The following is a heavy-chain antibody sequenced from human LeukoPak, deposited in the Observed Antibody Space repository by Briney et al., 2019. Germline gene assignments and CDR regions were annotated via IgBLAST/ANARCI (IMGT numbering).Heavy chain of an antibody. CDR1: GYTFTSYY. D-gene: IGHD3-3*01. CDR3: ARRYYDFWSGYYNAVQNPYDY. CDR2: INPSGGST. J-gene: IGHJ4*02. V-gene: IGHV1-46*01. Sequence: ASVKVSCKASGYTFTSYYMRWVRQAPGQGLEWMGIINPSGGSTSYAQKFQGRVTMTTDTSTSTAYMELRSLRSDDTAVYYCARRYYDFWSGYYNAVQNPYDYWGQGTLVTVSS.